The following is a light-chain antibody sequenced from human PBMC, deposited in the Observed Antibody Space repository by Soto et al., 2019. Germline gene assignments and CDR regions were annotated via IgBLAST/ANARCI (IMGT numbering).Light chain of an antibody. V-gene: IGKV1-5*03. CDR1: QSIGTW. Sequence: DIQMTQSPSTLSASVGDRVTITCRASQSIGTWLAWYQQKPGKAPNLLIYKASTLESGVPSRFSGSGSGTEFTLTISSLQPDDFATYYCHQYNTYSTFGQGTKVEIK. J-gene: IGKJ1*01. CDR3: HQYNTYST. CDR2: KAS.